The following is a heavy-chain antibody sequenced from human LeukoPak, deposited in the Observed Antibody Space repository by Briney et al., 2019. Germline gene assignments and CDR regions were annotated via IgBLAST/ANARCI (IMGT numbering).Heavy chain of an antibody. D-gene: IGHD2-8*01. CDR3: AXXPSYVANWFDP. Sequence: SETLSLTCTVSGGSISSYYWSWIRQPAGKGLEWIGRIYTSGSTNYNPSLKSRVTISVDTSKNQFSLKLSSVTAADTAVYYCAXXPSYVANWFDPWGQGTLVTVSS. CDR1: GGSISSYY. V-gene: IGHV4-4*07. J-gene: IGHJ5*02. CDR2: IYTSGST.